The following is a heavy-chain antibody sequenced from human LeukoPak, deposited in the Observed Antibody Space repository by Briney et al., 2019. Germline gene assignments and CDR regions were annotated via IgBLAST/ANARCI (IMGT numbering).Heavy chain of an antibody. V-gene: IGHV1-46*01. D-gene: IGHD3-10*01. CDR1: GYIFTSYY. Sequence: EASVKVSCKASGYIFTSYYMHWVRQAPGQGLEWMGIINPSGGSTSYAQKFQGRVTMTRDTSTSTVYMELSSLRSEDTAVYYCARDGRALSYYYGSGTYPEDWFDPWGQGTLVTVSS. J-gene: IGHJ5*02. CDR3: ARDGRALSYYYGSGTYPEDWFDP. CDR2: INPSGGST.